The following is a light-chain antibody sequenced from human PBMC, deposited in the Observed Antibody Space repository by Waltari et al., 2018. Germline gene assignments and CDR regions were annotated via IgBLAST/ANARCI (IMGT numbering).Light chain of an antibody. CDR1: QSVGSS. CDR2: DAS. V-gene: IGKV3-11*01. Sequence: EIVLTQSPAALSLSPGDRATPFCRASQSVGSSLGWYQQKPGQAPRLLLYDASSRATGIPARFGGSGSGTDFSLTISSLEPEDFAVYYCQQRSSWPITFGQGTRLEI. J-gene: IGKJ5*01. CDR3: QQRSSWPIT.